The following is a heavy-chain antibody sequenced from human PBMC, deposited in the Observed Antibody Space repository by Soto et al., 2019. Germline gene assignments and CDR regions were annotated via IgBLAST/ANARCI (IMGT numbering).Heavy chain of an antibody. D-gene: IGHD6-19*01. V-gene: IGHV1-69*13. CDR3: ASSSRYSSGWPRVDY. CDR2: IIPIFGTA. J-gene: IGHJ4*02. CDR1: GGTFSSYA. Sequence: SVKVSCKASGGTFSSYAISWVRQAPGQGLEWMGGIIPIFGTANYAQKFQGRVTITADESTSTAYMELSSPRSEDTAVYYCASSSRYSSGWPRVDYWGQGTLVTVSS.